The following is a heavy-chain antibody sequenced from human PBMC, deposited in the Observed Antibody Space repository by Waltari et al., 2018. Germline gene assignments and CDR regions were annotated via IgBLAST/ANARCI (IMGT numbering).Heavy chain of an antibody. V-gene: IGHV4-4*07. Sequence: QVQLQESGPGLVKPSETLSLTCTVSGGSISSYYWSWIRQPAGKGLEWIGRIYPRGCTNYNPSLKSRVTMAVDTSKNQFSLKLSFVTAADTAVYYCARESIAVAGTGYYYYGMDVWGQGTTVTVSS. CDR2: IYPRGCT. CDR3: ARESIAVAGTGYYYYGMDV. CDR1: GGSISSYY. J-gene: IGHJ6*02. D-gene: IGHD6-19*01.